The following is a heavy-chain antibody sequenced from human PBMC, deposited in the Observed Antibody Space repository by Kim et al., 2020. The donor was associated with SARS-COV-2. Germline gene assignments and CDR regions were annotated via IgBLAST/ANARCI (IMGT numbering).Heavy chain of an antibody. D-gene: IGHD1-26*01. Sequence: GGSLRLSCAASGFTFSNYAMNWVRQAPGKGLDWVSLLTGSADSTFYADSVKGRFTISRDNSKNTLYLQMNSLRAEDMAVYYCARRSIVGATDFDNWGQGTLVTVSS. CDR3: ARRSIVGATDFDN. V-gene: IGHV3-23*01. CDR2: LTGSADST. J-gene: IGHJ4*02. CDR1: GFTFSNYA.